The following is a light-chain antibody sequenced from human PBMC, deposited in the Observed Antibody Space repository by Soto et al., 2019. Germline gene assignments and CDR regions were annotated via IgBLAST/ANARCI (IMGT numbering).Light chain of an antibody. CDR3: QQYNKWPLFT. Sequence: EVVMTQSPATLSVSPGERATLSCRASQSVSSNLAWYQLRPGQAPRLLIYGASTRATGIPARFSGSGSGTEFTFTISSLQSEDFALYYCQQYNKWPLFTFGPGTRVDIK. CDR1: QSVSSN. V-gene: IGKV3-15*01. CDR2: GAS. J-gene: IGKJ3*01.